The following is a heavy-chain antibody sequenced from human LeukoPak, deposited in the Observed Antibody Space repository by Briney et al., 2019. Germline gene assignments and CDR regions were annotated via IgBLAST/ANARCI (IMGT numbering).Heavy chain of an antibody. CDR2: IIPIFGTA. J-gene: IGHJ4*02. D-gene: IGHD2-15*01. CDR1: GGTFSSYA. V-gene: IGHV1-69*05. Sequence: SVKVSCKASGGTFSSYAISWVRQAPGQGLEWMGRIIPIFGTANYAQKVQGRVTITTDESTSTAYIELSSLRSEDTTVYYCASRYCSGGSCYSWDYFDYWGQGTLVTVSS. CDR3: ASRYCSGGSCYSWDYFDY.